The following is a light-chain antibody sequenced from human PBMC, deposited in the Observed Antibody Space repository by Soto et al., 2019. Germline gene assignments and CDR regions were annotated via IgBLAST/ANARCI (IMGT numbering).Light chain of an antibody. Sequence: DIQMTQSPSSLSASVGDRVTITCRASQSISSYLNWYQQKPGKAPKLLIYAASVLQSGVPSRFSGSGSGTDFTLTINSLQPEDFATYYCQQSDSTPYTFGQGAKLEIK. CDR2: AAS. CDR1: QSISSY. CDR3: QQSDSTPYT. V-gene: IGKV1-39*01. J-gene: IGKJ2*01.